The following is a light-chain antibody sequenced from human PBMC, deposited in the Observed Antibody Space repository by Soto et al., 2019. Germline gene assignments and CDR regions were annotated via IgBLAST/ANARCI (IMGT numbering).Light chain of an antibody. CDR3: QQRRSWPPTIT. Sequence: IGLTQYPATLSLSPGEIATLSFSASQSVSTYLAWYQQRPGQAPRLLIYDASYRATDIPPRFSGSGSGTDFTLTISSLEPEDFAVYYCQQRRSWPPTITFGQGTRLE. J-gene: IGKJ5*01. V-gene: IGKV3-11*01. CDR2: DAS. CDR1: QSVSTY.